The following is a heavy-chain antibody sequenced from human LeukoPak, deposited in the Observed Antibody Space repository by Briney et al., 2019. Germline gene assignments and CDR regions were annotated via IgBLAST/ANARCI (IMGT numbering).Heavy chain of an antibody. CDR1: GYTFTGYY. D-gene: IGHD6-13*01. J-gene: IGHJ5*02. V-gene: IGHV1-2*02. Sequence: ASVKVSCKASGYTFTGYYMHWVRQAPGQGLEWMGWINPNSGGTNYAQKFQGRVTMTRDTSISTAYMELSRLRSDDTAVYYCATDRFAADGNWFDPWGQGTLVTVSS. CDR2: INPNSGGT. CDR3: ATDRFAADGNWFDP.